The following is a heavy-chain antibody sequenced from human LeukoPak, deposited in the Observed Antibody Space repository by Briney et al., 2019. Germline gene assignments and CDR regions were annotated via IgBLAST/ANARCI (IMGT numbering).Heavy chain of an antibody. CDR1: GYTLTELS. V-gene: IGHV1-24*01. D-gene: IGHD6-13*01. J-gene: IGHJ4*02. CDR3: ATDKPGIAAAGKDY. Sequence: ASVSVSCKVSGYTLTELSMHWVRQAPGKGLEWRGGFDPEDGETIYAQKFQGRVTMTEDTSTDTAYMELSSLRSEDTAVYYCATDKPGIAAAGKDYWGQGTLVTVSS. CDR2: FDPEDGET.